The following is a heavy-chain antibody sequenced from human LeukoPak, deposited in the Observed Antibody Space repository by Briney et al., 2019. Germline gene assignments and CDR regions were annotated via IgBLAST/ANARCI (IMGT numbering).Heavy chain of an antibody. J-gene: IGHJ6*03. CDR3: AKEGSNGYGYFYYYYMDV. CDR1: GFTFSSYA. D-gene: IGHD5-18*01. Sequence: GGSLRLSCAASGFTFSSYAMSWVRQAPGKGLEWVSAISGSGGSTYYADSVKGRFTSSRDNSKNTLYLQMNSLRAEDTAVYYCAKEGSNGYGYFYYYYMDVWGKGTTVTVSS. CDR2: ISGSGGST. V-gene: IGHV3-23*01.